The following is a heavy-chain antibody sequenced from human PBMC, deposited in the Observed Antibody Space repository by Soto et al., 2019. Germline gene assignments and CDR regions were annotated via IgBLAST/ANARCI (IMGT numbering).Heavy chain of an antibody. CDR3: ARQIRGDYCSGGSCSSPSFDY. CDR2: IYPGDSDT. J-gene: IGHJ4*02. D-gene: IGHD2-15*01. CDR1: GYSFTNYW. Sequence: PGESLKISCKGSGYSFTNYWIGWVRQMPGKGLEWMGIIYPGDSDTRYSPSFQGQVTISADKSISTAYLQWSSLKASDTAMYYCARQIRGDYCSGGSCSSPSFDYWGQGTLVTVS. V-gene: IGHV5-51*01.